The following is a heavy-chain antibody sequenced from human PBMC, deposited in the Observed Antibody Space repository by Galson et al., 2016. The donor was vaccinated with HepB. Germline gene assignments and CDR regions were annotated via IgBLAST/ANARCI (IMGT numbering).Heavy chain of an antibody. Sequence: SLRLSCAASGFTFSSYSMNWVRQAPGKGLEWVSYITSSSSYIYHADSVKGRFTISRDNAKNSLYLQMNSLRTEDTAVYYCAKPNQYMWFGQSRNDAFAIWGQGTMFTVSS. CDR3: AKPNQYMWFGQSRNDAFAI. V-gene: IGHV3-21*01. CDR1: GFTFSSYS. CDR2: ITSSSSYI. J-gene: IGHJ3*02. D-gene: IGHD3-10*01.